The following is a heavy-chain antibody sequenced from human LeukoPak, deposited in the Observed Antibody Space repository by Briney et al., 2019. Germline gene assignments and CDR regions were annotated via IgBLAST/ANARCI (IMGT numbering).Heavy chain of an antibody. CDR1: GGTFSSYA. J-gene: IGHJ5*02. V-gene: IGHV1-69*06. Sequence: GSSVKVSCKASGGTFSSYAISWVRQAPGQGLEWMGGIIPIFGTANYAQKFQGRVTITADKSTSTAHMELSSLRSEDTAVYYCASLGIAAAGTSYGWFDPWGQGTLVTVSS. CDR2: IIPIFGTA. D-gene: IGHD6-13*01. CDR3: ASLGIAAAGTSYGWFDP.